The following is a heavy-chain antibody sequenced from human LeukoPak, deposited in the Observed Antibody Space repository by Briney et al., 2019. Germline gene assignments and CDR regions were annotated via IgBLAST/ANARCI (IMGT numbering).Heavy chain of an antibody. Sequence: GGSLRLSCAVSGITLSNYGMSWVRQAPVKGLEWVAGISGSGGTTNYADSVKGRFTISRDNPKNTLFLHMNSLRAEDTAVYFCAKRGVVIRVILVGFHKEAYYFDSWGQGALVTVSS. CDR1: GITLSNYG. CDR3: AKRGVVIRVILVGFHKEAYYFDS. V-gene: IGHV3-23*01. CDR2: ISGSGGTT. D-gene: IGHD3-22*01. J-gene: IGHJ4*02.